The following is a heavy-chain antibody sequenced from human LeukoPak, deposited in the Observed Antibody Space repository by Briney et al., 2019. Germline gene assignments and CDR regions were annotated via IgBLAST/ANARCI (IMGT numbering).Heavy chain of an antibody. CDR1: GYTFTSYG. D-gene: IGHD3-3*01. CDR3: ARGITIFGVVIPLDY. J-gene: IGHJ4*02. CDR2: ISAYNGNT. V-gene: IGHV1-18*01. Sequence: ASVKVSCKASGYTFTSYGISWVRQAPGQGLEWMGWISAYNGNTNYAQKLQGRVTMTTDTSTSTAYMELRGLRSDDTAVYYCARGITIFGVVIPLDYWGQGTLVTVSS.